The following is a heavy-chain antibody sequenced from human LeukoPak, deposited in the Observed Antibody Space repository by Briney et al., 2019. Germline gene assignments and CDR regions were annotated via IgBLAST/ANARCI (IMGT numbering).Heavy chain of an antibody. J-gene: IGHJ4*02. D-gene: IGHD3-9*01. CDR3: ARVHGYYDILTGYYRYYFDY. V-gene: IGHV4-34*01. CDR2: INHSGST. Sequence: SETLSLTCAVYAGSFSGYYWTWVRQPPGKGLEWLGEINHSGSTNYNPSLKSRVTIDTSKNQFSLKLTSVTAADTAVYYCARVHGYYDILTGYYRYYFDYWGQGTLVTVSS. CDR1: AGSFSGYY.